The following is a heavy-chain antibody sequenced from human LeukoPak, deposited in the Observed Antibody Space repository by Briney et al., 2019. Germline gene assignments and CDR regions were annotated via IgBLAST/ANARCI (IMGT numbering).Heavy chain of an antibody. CDR1: GFTFSSYS. Sequence: GGSLRLSCAASGFTFSSYSMNRVRQAPGKGLEWVSSISSSSSYIYYADSVKGRFTISRDNAKNSLYLQMNSLRAEDTAVYYCARDQWLVHPEGVDYYYGMDVWGQGTTVTVSS. J-gene: IGHJ6*02. V-gene: IGHV3-21*01. CDR3: ARDQWLVHPEGVDYYYGMDV. CDR2: ISSSSSYI. D-gene: IGHD6-19*01.